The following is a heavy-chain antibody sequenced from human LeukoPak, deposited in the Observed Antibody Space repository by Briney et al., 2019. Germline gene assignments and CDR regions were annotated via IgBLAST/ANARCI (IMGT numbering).Heavy chain of an antibody. D-gene: IGHD2-15*01. J-gene: IGHJ5*02. CDR3: ARHIVVVVWFDP. CDR2: IYYSGST. CDR1: GGSISSSSYY. Sequence: PSETLSLTCTVSGGSISSSSYYWGWIRQPPGKGLEWIGSIYYSGSTYYNPSLKSRVTISVDTSKNQFSLKLSSVTAADTAVYYCARHIVVVVWFDPWGQGTLVTVSS. V-gene: IGHV4-39*07.